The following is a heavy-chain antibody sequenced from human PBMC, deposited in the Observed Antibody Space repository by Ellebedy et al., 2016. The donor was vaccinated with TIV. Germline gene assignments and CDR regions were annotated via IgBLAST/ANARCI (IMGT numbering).Heavy chain of an antibody. Sequence: GESLKISCAASGFTFDDYTMHWVRQAPGKGLEWVSLISWDGGSTYYADSVKGRFTISRDNSKNSLYLQMNSLRTEDTALYYCAKDGYSYGSGAGAFDIWGQGTMVTVSS. J-gene: IGHJ3*02. D-gene: IGHD5-18*01. CDR1: GFTFDDYT. CDR3: AKDGYSYGSGAGAFDI. CDR2: ISWDGGST. V-gene: IGHV3-43*01.